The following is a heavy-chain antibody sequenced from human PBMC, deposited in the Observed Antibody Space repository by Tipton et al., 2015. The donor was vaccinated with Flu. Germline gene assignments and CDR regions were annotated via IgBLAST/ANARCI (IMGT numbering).Heavy chain of an antibody. CDR2: IYPSGRA. Sequence: TLSLTCTVSGGSISRGSYYWSWIRQPAGKGLEWIGLIYPSGRANYNPSLKSRVTISVDTSKDQFSLSLTSVTAADTAVYYCVRDRWNGFDTWGQGTRVTVSS. V-gene: IGHV4-61*02. J-gene: IGHJ3*02. CDR3: VRDRWNGFDT. CDR1: GGSISRGSYY. D-gene: IGHD4-23*01.